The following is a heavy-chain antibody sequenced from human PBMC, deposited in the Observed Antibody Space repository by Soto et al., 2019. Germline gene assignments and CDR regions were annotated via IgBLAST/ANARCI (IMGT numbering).Heavy chain of an antibody. Sequence: GGSLRLSCAASGFTFSSYAMSWVRQAPGKGLEWVSAISGSGGSTYYADSVKGRFTISRDNSKNTLYLRMNSLRAEDTAVYYCANGGAADDSYYYYMDVWGKGTTVTVSS. D-gene: IGHD3-16*01. V-gene: IGHV3-23*01. CDR1: GFTFSSYA. CDR2: ISGSGGST. J-gene: IGHJ6*03. CDR3: ANGGAADDSYYYYMDV.